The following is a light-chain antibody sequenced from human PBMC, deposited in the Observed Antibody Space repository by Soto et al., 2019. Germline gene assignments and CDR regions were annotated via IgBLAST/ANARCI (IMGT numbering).Light chain of an antibody. CDR1: QSVLYSPNNKNY. V-gene: IGKV4-1*01. Sequence: DIVMTQSPDSLAVSLGERATINCKSSQSVLYSPNNKNYLGWYQQKAGQPPKLLISWASTRESGVPDRFSGSGSGTDFTLTISSLQAEDVAVYYCQQYYTTSPTFGGGTKVDIK. CDR3: QQYYTTSPT. J-gene: IGKJ4*01. CDR2: WAS.